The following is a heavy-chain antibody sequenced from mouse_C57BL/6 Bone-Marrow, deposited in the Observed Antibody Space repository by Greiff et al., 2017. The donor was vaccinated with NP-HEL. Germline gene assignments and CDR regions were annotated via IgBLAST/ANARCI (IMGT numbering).Heavy chain of an antibody. D-gene: IGHD2-3*01. CDR1: GFTFSDFY. Sequence: EVQLVEPGGGLVQPGRSLRLSCATSGFTFSDFYMAWVRQAPGKGLEWIAASRHKANDSTYEYSASVKGRLIVSRDTSQSILYLQMNDLRADDTAIYYCARDTYDGYYDGYFDVWGTGTTVTVSS. CDR3: ARDTYDGYYDGYFDV. J-gene: IGHJ1*03. CDR2: SRHKANDSTY. V-gene: IGHV7-1*01.